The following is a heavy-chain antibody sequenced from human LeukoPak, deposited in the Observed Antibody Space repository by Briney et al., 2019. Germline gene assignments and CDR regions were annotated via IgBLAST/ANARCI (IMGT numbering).Heavy chain of an antibody. V-gene: IGHV4-34*01. J-gene: IGHJ4*02. CDR2: INHSGST. CDR1: GGSFSGYY. Sequence: PSETLPLTCAVYGGSFSGYYWSWIRQPPGKGLEWIGEINHSGSTNYNPSLKSRVTISVDTSKNQFSLKLSSVTAADTAVYYCARGAPGDYYGSGSYHDYWGQGTLVTVSS. CDR3: ARGAPGDYYGSGSYHDY. D-gene: IGHD3-10*01.